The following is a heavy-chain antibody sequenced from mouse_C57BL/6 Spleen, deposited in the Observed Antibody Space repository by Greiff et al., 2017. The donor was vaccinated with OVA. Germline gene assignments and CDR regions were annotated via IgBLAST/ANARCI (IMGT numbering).Heavy chain of an antibody. V-gene: IGHV8-8*01. J-gene: IGHJ3*01. CDR3: ARMEYYGSSPAWFAY. Sequence: QVTLKVCGPGILQPSQTLSLTCSFSGFSLSTFGMGVGWIRQPSGKGLEWLAHIWWDDDKYYNPALKSRLTISKDTSKNQVFLKIANVDTADTATYYCARMEYYGSSPAWFAYWGQGTLVTVSA. CDR2: IWWDDDK. CDR1: GFSLSTFGMG. D-gene: IGHD1-1*01.